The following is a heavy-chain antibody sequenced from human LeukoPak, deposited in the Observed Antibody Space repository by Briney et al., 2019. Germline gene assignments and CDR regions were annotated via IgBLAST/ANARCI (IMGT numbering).Heavy chain of an antibody. Sequence: PSETLSLTCAVYGGSFSGYYWSWIRQPPGKGLEWIGEINHSGSTNYNPSLKSRVTMSVDTSKNQFSLKLSSVTAADTAVYYCARGGGSDAFDIWGQGTMVTVSS. J-gene: IGHJ3*02. CDR3: ARGGGSDAFDI. CDR2: INHSGST. D-gene: IGHD2-15*01. V-gene: IGHV4-34*01. CDR1: GGSFSGYY.